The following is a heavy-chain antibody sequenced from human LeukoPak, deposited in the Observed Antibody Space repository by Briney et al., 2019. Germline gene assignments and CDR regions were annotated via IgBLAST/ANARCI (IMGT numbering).Heavy chain of an antibody. CDR3: ARDRITMVRGVITEYYFDY. CDR1: GGSFSGYY. J-gene: IGHJ4*02. Sequence: PSETLSLTCAVYGGSFSGYYWSWIRQPPGKGLEWIGEINHSGSTNYNPSLTSRVTISVDTSKNQFSLKLSSVTAADTAVYYCARDRITMVRGVITEYYFDYWGQGTLVTVSS. D-gene: IGHD3-10*01. CDR2: INHSGST. V-gene: IGHV4-34*01.